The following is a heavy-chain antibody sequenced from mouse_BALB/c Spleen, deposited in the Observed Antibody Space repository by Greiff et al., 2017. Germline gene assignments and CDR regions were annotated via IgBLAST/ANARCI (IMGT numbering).Heavy chain of an antibody. Sequence: VQLQQSGPELEKPGASVKISCKASGYSFTGYNMNWVKQSNGKSLEWIGNIDPYYGGTSYNQKFKGKATLTVDKSSSTAYMQRKSLTSEDSAVYYCARGAYGSSYVDWYFDVWGAGTTVTVSS. V-gene: IGHV1-39*01. D-gene: IGHD1-1*01. CDR3: ARGAYGSSYVDWYFDV. J-gene: IGHJ1*01. CDR1: GYSFTGYN. CDR2: IDPYYGGT.